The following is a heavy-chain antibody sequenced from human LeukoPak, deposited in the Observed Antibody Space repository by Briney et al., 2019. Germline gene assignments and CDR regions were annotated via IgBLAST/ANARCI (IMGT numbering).Heavy chain of an antibody. CDR3: AREVLDVVEPATNTVDY. D-gene: IGHD2-2*01. CDR2: MSDSGSTI. Sequence: GGSLRLSCVASEFTLNNYGVNWVRQAPGKGLEWVSYMSDSGSTIYYADSVKGRFTISRDNAKNLLFLQMNSLRVEDTALYFCAREVLDVVEPATNTVDYWGQGTRVTVSS. CDR1: EFTLNNYG. J-gene: IGHJ4*02. V-gene: IGHV3-48*01.